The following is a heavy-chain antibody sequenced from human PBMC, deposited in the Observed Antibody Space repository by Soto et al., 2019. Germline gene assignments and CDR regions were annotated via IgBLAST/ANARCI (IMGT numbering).Heavy chain of an antibody. J-gene: IGHJ4*02. CDR3: ARGITGTIIAFDY. CDR1: GFTVSSNY. CDR2: IYSGGST. D-gene: IGHD1-7*01. V-gene: IGHV3-66*01. Sequence: EVQLVESGGGLVQPGGSLRLSCAASGFTVSSNYMSWVRQAPGKGLEWVSVIYSGGSTYYADSVKGRFTISRDNSKNTLYLQMNSLRAEDTAVYYCARGITGTIIAFDYWGQGTLVTVSS.